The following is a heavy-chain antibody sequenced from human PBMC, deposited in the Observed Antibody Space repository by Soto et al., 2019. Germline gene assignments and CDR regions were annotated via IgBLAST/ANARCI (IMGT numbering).Heavy chain of an antibody. CDR3: AGHYDDRHYDIYYGMHV. D-gene: IGHD3-22*01. CDR1: GFTFSSYA. CDR2: ISGSGGST. V-gene: IGHV3-23*01. J-gene: IGHJ6*02. Sequence: GGSLRLSCAASGFTFSSYAMSWVRQAPGKGLEWVSAISGSGGSTYYADSVKGRFTISRDKSKNTLYLQMNSLRAEDTAVYYCAGHYDDRHYDIYYGMHVWCQGTTVSVS.